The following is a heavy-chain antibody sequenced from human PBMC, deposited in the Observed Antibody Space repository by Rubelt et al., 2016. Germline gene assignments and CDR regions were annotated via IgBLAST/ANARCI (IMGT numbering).Heavy chain of an antibody. CDR2: INHSGST. CDR3: AGGRFLEWLPPDY. D-gene: IGHD3-3*01. CDR1: GGSFSGYY. V-gene: IGHV4-34*01. Sequence: QVQLQQWGAGLLKPSATLSLTCAVYGGSFSGYYWSWIRQPPGKGLEWIGEINHSGSTNYNPSLKRRVTISVDTSKNQFSLKMSSVTAADTAVYYCAGGRFLEWLPPDYWGQRTLVTVSS. J-gene: IGHJ4*02.